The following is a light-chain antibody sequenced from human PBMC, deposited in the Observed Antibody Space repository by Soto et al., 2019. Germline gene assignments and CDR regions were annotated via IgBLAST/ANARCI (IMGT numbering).Light chain of an antibody. CDR3: ASYTTSSTYV. CDR1: SSDVGGYSY. J-gene: IGLJ1*01. Sequence: ALTQPASVSGSPGQSIAISCTGTSSDVGGYSYVSWYQQQPGKAPKLVISDVSNRPSGVSDRFSGSKSGNTASLTISGLQTEDEADYYCASYTTSSTYVFGTGTKVT. V-gene: IGLV2-14*01. CDR2: DVS.